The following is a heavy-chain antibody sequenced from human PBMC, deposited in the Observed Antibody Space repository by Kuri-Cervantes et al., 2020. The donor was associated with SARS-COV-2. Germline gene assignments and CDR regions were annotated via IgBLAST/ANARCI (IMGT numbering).Heavy chain of an antibody. J-gene: IGHJ4*02. CDR2: ISYDGSNK. CDR1: RFTFSSYA. Sequence: GGCLRPSCAVSRFTFSSYAMHWVRQAPGKRLEWVAVISYDGSNKYYADSVKGRFTIARDNSKNALYMQMNSLRAEDTAVYYCARDYSSSWYKTFDYWGQGTLVTVSS. V-gene: IGHV3-30-3*01. CDR3: ARDYSSSWYKTFDY. D-gene: IGHD6-13*01.